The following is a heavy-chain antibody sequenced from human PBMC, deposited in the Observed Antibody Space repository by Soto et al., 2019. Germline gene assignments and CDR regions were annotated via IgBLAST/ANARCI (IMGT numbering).Heavy chain of an antibody. J-gene: IGHJ6*02. V-gene: IGHV4-61*01. Sequence: PSLTLSLTCTVSGDSSSSGSYYCSWIRQPPGKGLEWIGYIYYSGSTNYNPSLKSRVTISVDTSKNQFSLKLSSVTAADTAVYYCARVRIAARPLNGMDVWGQGTTVTVSS. CDR2: IYYSGST. D-gene: IGHD6-6*01. CDR1: GDSSSSGSYY. CDR3: ARVRIAARPLNGMDV.